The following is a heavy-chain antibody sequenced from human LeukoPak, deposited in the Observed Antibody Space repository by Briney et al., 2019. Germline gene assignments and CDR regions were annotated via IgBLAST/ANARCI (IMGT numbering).Heavy chain of an antibody. D-gene: IGHD3-22*01. CDR2: IWYDGSNK. J-gene: IGHJ6*02. CDR3: AKDGNYYVSSGYYFDYYGMDV. V-gene: IGHV3-33*06. Sequence: AGGSLRLSCAASGFTFSSYGMHWARQAPGKGLEWVAVIWYDGSNKYYADSVKGRFTISRDNSKNTLYLQMNSLRAEDTAVYYCAKDGNYYVSSGYYFDYYGMDVWGQGTTVTVSS. CDR1: GFTFSSYG.